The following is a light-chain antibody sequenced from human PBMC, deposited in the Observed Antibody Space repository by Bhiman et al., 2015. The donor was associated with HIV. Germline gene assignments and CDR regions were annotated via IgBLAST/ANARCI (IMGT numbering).Light chain of an antibody. CDR1: SSDVGAYNF. CDR3: CSYGHGSTYV. CDR2: DVD. J-gene: IGLJ1*01. V-gene: IGLV2-23*02. Sequence: QSALTQAASVSGSPGQSITISCTGTSSDVGAYNFVSWYQHHPGSAPKLIIYDVDKRPSGVSRRFSGSKSGNTASLRISGLQAEDEAEYYCCSYGHGSTYVFGSGTKVTVL.